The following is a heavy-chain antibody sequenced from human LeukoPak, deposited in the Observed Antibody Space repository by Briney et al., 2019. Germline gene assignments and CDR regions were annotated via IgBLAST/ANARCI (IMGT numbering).Heavy chain of an antibody. D-gene: IGHD3-9*01. CDR1: GVSISSSEW. CDR2: IHRDGRT. Sequence: SGPTLVNPSGTLSLNCGVSGVSISSSEWWIWVRQPPGQGLEWIGEIHRDGRTRYNPSLKSRVTMSIDYSKNQFSLKVNSVTAADTAIYYCGRTDIYFNPIDPWGPGSLVTVSS. J-gene: IGHJ5*02. CDR3: GRTDIYFNPIDP. V-gene: IGHV4-4*02.